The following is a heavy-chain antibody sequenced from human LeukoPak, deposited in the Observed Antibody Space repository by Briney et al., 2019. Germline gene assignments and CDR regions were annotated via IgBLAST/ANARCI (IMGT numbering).Heavy chain of an antibody. J-gene: IGHJ3*01. CDR3: ARELRGLMAF. V-gene: IGHV3-53*01. Sequence: GGSLRLSCAASGFTVSSNYMSWVRQAPGKGLEWVSVIYSGGSTYYADSVKGRFTISRDNAKNSLYLQMNSLRAEDTAVYYCARELRGLMAFWGQGTMVTVSS. CDR1: GFTVSSNY. D-gene: IGHD5-24*01. CDR2: IYSGGST.